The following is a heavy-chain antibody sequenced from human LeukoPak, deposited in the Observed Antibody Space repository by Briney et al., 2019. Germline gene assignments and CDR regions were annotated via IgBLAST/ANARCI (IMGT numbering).Heavy chain of an antibody. Sequence: ASVKVSCKASGYTFTSYDINWVRQATGQGLEWMGWMNPNSGNTGYAQKFQGRVTMTRNTSISTAYMELSSLRSEDTAVYYCARAASPYCSSTSCYIFYYYYYYMDVWGKGTTVTISS. CDR3: ARAASPYCSSTSCYIFYYYYYYMDV. V-gene: IGHV1-8*01. CDR1: GYTFTSYD. D-gene: IGHD2-2*02. J-gene: IGHJ6*03. CDR2: MNPNSGNT.